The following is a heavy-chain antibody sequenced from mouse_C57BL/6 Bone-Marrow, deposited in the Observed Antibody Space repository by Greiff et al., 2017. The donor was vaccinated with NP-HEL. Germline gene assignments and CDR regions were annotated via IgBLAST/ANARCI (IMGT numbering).Heavy chain of an antibody. J-gene: IGHJ1*03. CDR2: INPNNGGT. D-gene: IGHD2-1*01. V-gene: IGHV1-26*01. CDR3: ANYGNYEYFDV. Sequence: EVQLQQSGPELVKPGASVKISCKASGYTFTDYYMNWVKQSHGKSLEWIGDINPNNGGTSYNQKFKGKATLTVDKSSSTAYMELRSLTSEDSAVYYCANYGNYEYFDVWGTGTTVTVSS. CDR1: GYTFTDYY.